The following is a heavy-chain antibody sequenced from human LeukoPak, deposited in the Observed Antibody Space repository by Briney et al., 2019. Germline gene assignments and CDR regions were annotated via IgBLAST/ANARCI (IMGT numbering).Heavy chain of an antibody. CDR1: GDSVSSNSAA. CDR3: ARVASGWYPSGLDYFDY. V-gene: IGHV6-1*01. D-gene: IGHD6-19*01. J-gene: IGHJ4*02. CDR2: TYYRSKWYN. Sequence: SQTLSLTCAISGDSVSSNSAAWNWIRQSPSRGLEWLGRTYYRSKWYNDYAVSVKSRITINPDTSKNQFSLQLNSVTPEDTAVYYCARVASGWYPSGLDYFDYWGQGTLVTVSS.